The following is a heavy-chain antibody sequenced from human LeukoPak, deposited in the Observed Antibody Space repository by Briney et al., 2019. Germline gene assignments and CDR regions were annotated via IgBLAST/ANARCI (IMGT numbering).Heavy chain of an antibody. J-gene: IGHJ6*02. CDR3: TRFNYDILTGYRPYYGMDV. V-gene: IGHV3-49*04. CDR2: IRSKAYGGTT. D-gene: IGHD3-9*01. Sequence: PGGSLRLSCTASGFTFGDYAMSWVRQAPGKGLEWVGFIRSKAYGGTTEYAASVKGRFTISRDDSKSIAYLQMNSLKTEDTAVYYCTRFNYDILTGYRPYYGMDVWGQGTTVTVSS. CDR1: GFTFGDYA.